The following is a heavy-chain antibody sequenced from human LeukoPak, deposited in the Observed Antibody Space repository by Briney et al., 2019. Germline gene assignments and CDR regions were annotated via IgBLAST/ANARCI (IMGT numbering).Heavy chain of an antibody. V-gene: IGHV4-4*07. D-gene: IGHD2-15*01. CDR1: GGSITSYY. CDR3: ARGVVVVVAATGEAEYFQH. J-gene: IGHJ1*01. CDR2: IYSSRST. Sequence: PSETLSLTCTVSGGSITSYYWSWIRQPAGKGLEWIGRIYSSRSTNYNPSLKSRVTISVDTSKNQFSLKLSSVTAADTAVYYCARGVVVVVAATGEAEYFQHWGQGTLVTVSS.